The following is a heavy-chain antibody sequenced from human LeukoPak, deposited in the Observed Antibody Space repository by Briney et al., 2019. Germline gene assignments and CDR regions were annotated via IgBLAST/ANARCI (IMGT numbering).Heavy chain of an antibody. J-gene: IGHJ5*02. Sequence: SETLSLTCAVNGGSFSGYYWSWIRQPPGKGLEWIGEIDHIGSTNYNPSLKSRVTISVDTSKSQFSLKLSSVTAADTAVYYCARGRDRRLYYYGSGSYPFDPWGQGTLVTVSS. CDR2: IDHIGST. D-gene: IGHD3-10*01. CDR1: GGSFSGYY. V-gene: IGHV4-34*01. CDR3: ARGRDRRLYYYGSGSYPFDP.